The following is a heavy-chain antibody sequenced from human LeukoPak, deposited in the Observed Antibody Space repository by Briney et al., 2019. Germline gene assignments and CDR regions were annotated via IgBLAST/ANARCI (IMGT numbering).Heavy chain of an antibody. CDR1: GYTFTSYG. D-gene: IGHD3-3*01. J-gene: IGHJ6*03. V-gene: IGHV1-18*01. CDR3: ARDRWIPSLGYDFWSGYYYNYYYYMDV. CDR2: ISAYNGNT. Sequence: ASVKVSCKASGYTFTSYGISWVRQAPGQGLEWMGWISAYNGNTNYAQKLQGRVTMTTDTSTSTAYMELRSLRSDDTAVYYCARDRWIPSLGYDFWSGYYYNYYYYMDVWGKGTTVTVSS.